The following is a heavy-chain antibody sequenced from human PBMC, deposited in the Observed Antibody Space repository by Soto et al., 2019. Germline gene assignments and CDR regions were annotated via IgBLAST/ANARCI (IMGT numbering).Heavy chain of an antibody. CDR2: IYYSGST. J-gene: IGHJ3*02. Sequence: PSETLSLTCTVSGGSISSGGYYWSWIRQHPGKGLEWIGYIYYSGSTYYNPSLKSRVTISVDTSKNQFSLKLSSVTAADTAVYYCARESCSGGSCCQRGDAFDIWGPGTMVTVS. V-gene: IGHV4-31*03. CDR1: GGSISSGGYY. D-gene: IGHD2-15*01. CDR3: ARESCSGGSCCQRGDAFDI.